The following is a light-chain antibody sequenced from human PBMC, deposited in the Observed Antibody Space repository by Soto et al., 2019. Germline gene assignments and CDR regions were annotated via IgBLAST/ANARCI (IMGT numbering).Light chain of an antibody. J-gene: IGKJ1*01. CDR3: QQYNIYPWT. CDR2: KAS. CDR1: QSISSW. Sequence: DIQMTQSPSTLSTSVGDRVTITCRASQSISSWLAWYQQKPGTAPKLLIYKASTLESGVPSRFSGSGSGTEFTLTISSLQPHDFATYYCQQYNIYPWTFGRGTKVEIK. V-gene: IGKV1-5*03.